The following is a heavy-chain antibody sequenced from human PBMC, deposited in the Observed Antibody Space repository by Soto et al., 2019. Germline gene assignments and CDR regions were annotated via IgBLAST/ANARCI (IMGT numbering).Heavy chain of an antibody. CDR2: IIPIFGTA. CDR1: GGTFSSYA. J-gene: IGHJ4*02. Sequence: SVKVSCKASGGTFSSYAISWVRQAPGQGLEWMGGIIPIFGTANYAQKFQGRVTITADESTSTAYMELSSLRSEDTAVYYCARAVQKEYYYDSSGYRFDYWGQGTLVTVSS. CDR3: ARAVQKEYYYDSSGYRFDY. V-gene: IGHV1-69*13. D-gene: IGHD3-22*01.